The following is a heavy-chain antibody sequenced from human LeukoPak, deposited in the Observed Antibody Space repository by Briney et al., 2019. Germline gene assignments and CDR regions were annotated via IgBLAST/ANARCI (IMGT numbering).Heavy chain of an antibody. CDR1: GGTFSSYA. J-gene: IGHJ6*03. CDR3: ASTPLYYFYYMDV. CDR2: IIPILGTA. Sequence: ASVKVSCKTYGGTFSSYAIIWVRQAPGQGLEWMGGIIPILGTANYAQKFQGRVTITTDESTSTVYMELRSLRSEDTAVYYCASTPLYYFYYMDVWGLGTTVTVSS. V-gene: IGHV1-69*05.